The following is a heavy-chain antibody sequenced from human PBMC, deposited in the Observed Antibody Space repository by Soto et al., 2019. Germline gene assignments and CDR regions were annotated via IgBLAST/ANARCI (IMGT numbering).Heavy chain of an antibody. V-gene: IGHV4-61*02. CDR1: GSSISSSSQY. CDR2: IYNGGIP. Sequence: SETLSLTCIVSGSSISSSSQYWSWIRQPAGKGLEWIGRIYNGGIPLIHPSLESRVALSLDTSKDQFSLTLSSVTAADTAIYYCASQDYDKSVYYFDYWGRGTLVTVSS. J-gene: IGHJ4*02. CDR3: ASQDYDKSVYYFDY. D-gene: IGHD3-22*01.